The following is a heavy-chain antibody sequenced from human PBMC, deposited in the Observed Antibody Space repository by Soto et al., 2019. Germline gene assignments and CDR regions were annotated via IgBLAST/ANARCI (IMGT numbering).Heavy chain of an antibody. D-gene: IGHD6-6*01. Sequence: APVKVSCKASGYTFTSYGISWLRQAPGQGLEWMGWISAYNGNTNYAQKLQGRVTMTTDTSTSTAYMELRSLRSDDTAVYYCALEYSSSSGVWFDPWGQGTLVTVSS. J-gene: IGHJ5*02. CDR3: ALEYSSSSGVWFDP. CDR2: ISAYNGNT. V-gene: IGHV1-18*01. CDR1: GYTFTSYG.